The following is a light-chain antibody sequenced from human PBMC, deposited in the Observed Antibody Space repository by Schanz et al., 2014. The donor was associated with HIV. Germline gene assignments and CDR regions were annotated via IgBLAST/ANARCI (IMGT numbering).Light chain of an antibody. CDR2: KAS. V-gene: IGKV1-5*03. CDR3: QQYNSDSIT. Sequence: DIQMPQSPSTLSASVGDRVTITCRASQSISSWLAWYQQKPGKAPKLLIYKASSLESGVPSRFSGSGSGTKFTLTISSLQPDDFATYYCQQYNSDSITFGQGTRLEIK. J-gene: IGKJ5*01. CDR1: QSISSW.